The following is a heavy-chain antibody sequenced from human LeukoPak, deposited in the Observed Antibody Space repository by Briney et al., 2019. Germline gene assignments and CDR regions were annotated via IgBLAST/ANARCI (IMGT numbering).Heavy chain of an antibody. CDR2: ISSSSSYI. CDR1: GFTFSSYS. CDR3: ARGQRVDFWSGYYTVFVP. V-gene: IGHV3-21*01. Sequence: GGSLRLSCASSGFTFSSYSMNWVRQAPGKGLEWGSSISSSSSYIYYADSVKGRFTISRDNAKNSLYLQMHSLRAEDTAVYYCARGQRVDFWSGYYTVFVPWGQGTLVTVSS. J-gene: IGHJ4*02. D-gene: IGHD3-3*01.